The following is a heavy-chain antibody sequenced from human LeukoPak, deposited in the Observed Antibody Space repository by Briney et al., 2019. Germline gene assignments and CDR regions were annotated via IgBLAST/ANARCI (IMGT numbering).Heavy chain of an antibody. J-gene: IGHJ4*02. D-gene: IGHD3-9*01. V-gene: IGHV4-4*02. CDR3: GKTDIYFNPIDY. Sequence: SETLSLTCAVSGVSISSSEWWIWVRQPPGQGLEWIGEIHSDGRTRYNPSLQTRVTMSIDYSKNQISLEVTSVTAADTAIYYCGKTDIYFNPIDYWGPGSLVTVSS. CDR1: GVSISSSEW. CDR2: IHSDGRT.